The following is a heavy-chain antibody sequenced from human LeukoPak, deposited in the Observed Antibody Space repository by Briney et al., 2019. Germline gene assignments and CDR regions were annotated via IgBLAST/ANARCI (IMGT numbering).Heavy chain of an antibody. Sequence: GGSLRLSCAASGFPFSTYSMHWVRQTPGKGLEWVSYSSSSGRAIYYADSVRGRFTMSRDNAKNSLFLQMDSLRDEDTAVYHCARDKGNDYGTYDNWGQGTLVTVSS. CDR1: GFPFSTYS. CDR2: SSSSGRAI. CDR3: ARDKGNDYGTYDN. D-gene: IGHD4-17*01. J-gene: IGHJ4*02. V-gene: IGHV3-48*02.